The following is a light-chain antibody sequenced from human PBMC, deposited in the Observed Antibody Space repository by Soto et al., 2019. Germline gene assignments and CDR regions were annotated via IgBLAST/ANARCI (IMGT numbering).Light chain of an antibody. CDR1: QAIRTA. Sequence: IQLTQAPSSLYASVGDRVTITCRASQAIRTALGCYQQKPGKAPKLLIYAASTLQSGVPSRFSGSGSGTDFTLTISSLEPEDFALYYCQQRSNWHPITFGQGTRLEIK. CDR2: AAS. J-gene: IGKJ5*01. CDR3: QQRSNWHPIT. V-gene: IGKV1-17*01.